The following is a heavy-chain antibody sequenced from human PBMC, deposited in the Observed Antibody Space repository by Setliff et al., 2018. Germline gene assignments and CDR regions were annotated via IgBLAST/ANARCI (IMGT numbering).Heavy chain of an antibody. CDR3: ARLSYYGSGSYYDFDS. D-gene: IGHD3-10*01. CDR2: IYTSGST. V-gene: IGHV4-61*02. CDR1: GGSISSGSYY. Sequence: SETLSLTCTVSGGSISSGSYYWSWIRQPAGKGLEWIGRIYTSGSTTYSPSLKSRVTISVDTSKNQFSLKLTSVTAADTAVYYCARLSYYGSGSYYDFDSWGQGTLVTVSS. J-gene: IGHJ4*02.